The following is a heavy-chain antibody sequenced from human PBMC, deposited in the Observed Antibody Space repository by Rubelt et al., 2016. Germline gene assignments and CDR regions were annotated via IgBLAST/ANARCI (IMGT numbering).Heavy chain of an antibody. V-gene: IGHV4-34*01. CDR1: GYY. CDR2: INHSGST. Sequence: GYYWSWIRQPPGKGLEWIGEINHSGSTNYNPSLKSRVTISVDTSKNQFSLKLSSVTAADTAVYYCASGPVDTAMVTDRYYYYYYGMDVWGQGTTVTVSS. J-gene: IGHJ6*02. D-gene: IGHD5-18*01. CDR3: ASGPVDTAMVTDRYYYYYYGMDV.